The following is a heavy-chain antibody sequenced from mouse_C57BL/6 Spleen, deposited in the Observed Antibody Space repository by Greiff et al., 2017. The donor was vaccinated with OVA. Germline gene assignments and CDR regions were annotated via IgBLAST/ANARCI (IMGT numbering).Heavy chain of an antibody. CDR3: ASLYGNYDAMDY. CDR1: GFTFTDYY. V-gene: IGHV7-3*01. D-gene: IGHD2-1*01. Sequence: DVKLVESGGGLVQPGGSLSLSCAASGFTFTDYYMSWVRQPPGKALEWLGFIRNKANGYTTEYSASVKGRFTISRDNSQSILYLQMTALRAEDSATYYCASLYGNYDAMDYWGQGTSVTVSS. CDR2: IRNKANGYTT. J-gene: IGHJ4*01.